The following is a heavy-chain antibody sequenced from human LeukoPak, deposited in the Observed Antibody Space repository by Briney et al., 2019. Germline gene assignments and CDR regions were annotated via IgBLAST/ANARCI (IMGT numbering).Heavy chain of an antibody. D-gene: IGHD2-15*01. CDR3: AKDSVVVAATPEGNFDY. CDR2: IWYDGSNK. CDR1: GFTFSSYG. Sequence: GRSLRLSCAASGFTFSSYGMHWVRQAPGKGLEWVALIWYDGSNKYYTDSVKGRLTISRDNSKNTLYLQMNSLRAEDTAVYYCAKDSVVVAATPEGNFDYWGQGTLVTVSS. J-gene: IGHJ4*02. V-gene: IGHV3-33*06.